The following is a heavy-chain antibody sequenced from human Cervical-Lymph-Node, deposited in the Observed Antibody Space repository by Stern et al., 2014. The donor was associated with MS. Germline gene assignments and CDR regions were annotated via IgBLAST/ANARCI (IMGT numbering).Heavy chain of an antibody. V-gene: IGHV3-30*18. D-gene: IGHD3-10*01. Sequence: VQLVESGGGVVQPGRSLRLTCTVSGFTFSSYGMHWVRQAPGKGLEWVSVKSYDGSDTYYAESVKGRFTISRDNTKNTLYLEMRRLRREDTAVYYCVKRGITEVRGVRLGDYWGPGTLVIVSS. J-gene: IGHJ4*02. CDR3: VKRGITEVRGVRLGDY. CDR1: GFTFSSYG. CDR2: KSYDGSDT.